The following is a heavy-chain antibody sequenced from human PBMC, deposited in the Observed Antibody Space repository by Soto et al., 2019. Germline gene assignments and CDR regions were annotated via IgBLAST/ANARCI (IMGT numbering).Heavy chain of an antibody. D-gene: IGHD5-18*01. CDR1: GYTFTSHY. V-gene: IGHV1-46*01. J-gene: IGHJ4*02. Sequence: QVQLVQSGAEVKKPGASVKVSCKTSGYTFTSHYIHWVRQAPGQGLEWMGMIDPYDGTTTNAQRFQGRVTMTKDKSTTTVNMEMNRLRSEDTATYFCVRDIVAASTTTFRPRGKGYGNDYWGQGTLVTVSS. CDR2: IDPYDGTT. CDR3: VRDIVAASTTTFRPRGKGYGNDY.